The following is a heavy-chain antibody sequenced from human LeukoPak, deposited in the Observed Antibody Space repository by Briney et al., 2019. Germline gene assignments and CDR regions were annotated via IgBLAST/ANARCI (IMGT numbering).Heavy chain of an antibody. J-gene: IGHJ4*02. Sequence: SETLSLTCTVSGGSISSYYWSWIRQPPGKGLEWIGYIYTSGSTNYNPSLKSRVTISVDTSKNQFSLKLSSVTAADTAVYYCARHVTGDGYNPLYFVYWGQGTLVTVSS. CDR1: GGSISSYY. CDR2: IYTSGST. CDR3: ARHVTGDGYNPLYFVY. D-gene: IGHD5-24*01. V-gene: IGHV4-4*09.